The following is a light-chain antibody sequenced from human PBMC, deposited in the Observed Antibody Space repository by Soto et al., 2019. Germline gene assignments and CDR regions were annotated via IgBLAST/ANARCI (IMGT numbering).Light chain of an antibody. CDR1: QTINNY. CDR2: AAS. CDR3: HQSYIMPQT. Sequence: DIQMTQSPSSLSASVGDRVTITCRTSQTINNYLNWYQLKPGKAPKLLIYAASSLRSGVPSRFSGSASGTDFTLTIGSLQPEDFATYFCHQSYIMPQTFGQGTKVDIK. J-gene: IGKJ2*01. V-gene: IGKV1-39*01.